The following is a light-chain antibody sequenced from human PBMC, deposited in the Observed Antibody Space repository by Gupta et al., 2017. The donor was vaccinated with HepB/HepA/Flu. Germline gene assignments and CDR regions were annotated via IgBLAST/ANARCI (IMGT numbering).Light chain of an antibody. Sequence: LTQSPSFLSASVGDRVTITCRASQGISSYLAWYQQKPGQAPKLLIYAASTLQSGVPSRFSGSGSGTEFTLTISSLQPEDVATYYCQQLNSYPPFTFGGGTKVEIK. V-gene: IGKV1-9*01. CDR3: QQLNSYPPFT. CDR1: QGISSY. J-gene: IGKJ4*01. CDR2: AAS.